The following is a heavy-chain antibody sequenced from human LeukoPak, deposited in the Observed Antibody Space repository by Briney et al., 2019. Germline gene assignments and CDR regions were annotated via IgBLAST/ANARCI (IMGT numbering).Heavy chain of an antibody. CDR3: ARTTFNWNYDPFDP. CDR1: GFTFSSYW. D-gene: IGHD1-7*01. J-gene: IGHJ5*02. V-gene: IGHV3-74*01. Sequence: GGSLRLSCAASGFTFSSYWMHWVRQAPGKGPVWVSRINTDGSSTSYADSVKGRFTISRDNAKNTLYLQMNSLRAEDTAVYYCARTTFNWNYDPFDPWGQGTLVTVSS. CDR2: INTDGSST.